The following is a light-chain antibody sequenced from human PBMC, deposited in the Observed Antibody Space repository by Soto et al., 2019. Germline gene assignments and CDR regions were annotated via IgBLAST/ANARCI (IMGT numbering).Light chain of an antibody. Sequence: DIQMTHSPSTLSASVGDRVTITCRASQSISSWLAWYQQKPGKAPKLLIYDASSLESGVPSRFSGRGSGTEFTLTISSLQPDDFATYYCQQYNSYSWTFGQGTKV. J-gene: IGKJ1*01. CDR3: QQYNSYSWT. CDR2: DAS. V-gene: IGKV1-5*01. CDR1: QSISSW.